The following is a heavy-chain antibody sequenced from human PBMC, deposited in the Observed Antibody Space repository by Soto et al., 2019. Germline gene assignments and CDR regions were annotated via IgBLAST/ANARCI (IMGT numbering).Heavy chain of an antibody. CDR3: ARGRIRIVVVPAAPGNWFDP. CDR2: ISAYNVNT. J-gene: IGHJ5*02. D-gene: IGHD2-2*01. CDR1: GYTFTSYG. V-gene: IGHV1-18*01. Sequence: QVQLVQSGAEVKKPGASVKVSCKASGYTFTSYGISWVRQAPGQGLEWMGWISAYNVNTNYAERLQGRVTMTTDTSTSKAYMELRSRRSDDTAVYYCARGRIRIVVVPAAPGNWFDPWGQGTLVTVSS.